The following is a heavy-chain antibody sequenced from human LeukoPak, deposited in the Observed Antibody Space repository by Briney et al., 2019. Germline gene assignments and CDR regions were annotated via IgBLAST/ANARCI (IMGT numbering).Heavy chain of an antibody. V-gene: IGHV3-23*01. CDR2: ISISGSKT. CDR3: ANEIRPNDY. CDR1: EFDFSSHA. Sequence: PGGSLRLSCAASEFDFSSHAMTWVRQAPGKGLEWDSAISISGSKTYYADSVKGRFTISRDNSKNTLYLQMNSLRAEDTAVYYCANEIRPNDYWGQGTQVTVSS. D-gene: IGHD4-17*01. J-gene: IGHJ4*02.